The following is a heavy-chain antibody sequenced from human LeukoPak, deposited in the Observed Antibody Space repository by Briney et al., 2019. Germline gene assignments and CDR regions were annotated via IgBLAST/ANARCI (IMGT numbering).Heavy chain of an antibody. CDR1: GFTFSSYS. V-gene: IGHV3-21*04. J-gene: IGHJ4*02. Sequence: PGGSLRLSCAASGFTFSSYSMNWVRQAPGKGLEWVSSISSSSSYIYYADSVKGRFTISRDNAKNSLYLQMNSLRAEDTAVYYCARGGILRGYYFDYWGQGTLVTVSS. CDR3: ARGGILRGYYFDY. D-gene: IGHD5/OR15-5a*01. CDR2: ISSSSSYI.